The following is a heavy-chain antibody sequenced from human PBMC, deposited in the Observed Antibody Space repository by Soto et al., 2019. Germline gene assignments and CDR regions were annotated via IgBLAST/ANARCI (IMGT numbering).Heavy chain of an antibody. D-gene: IGHD1-1*01. CDR1: GDSVSGNSAG. CDR3: ARGSWDDVSGHYYMDV. V-gene: IGHV6-1*01. J-gene: IGHJ6*03. CDR2: TYYKSKWYY. Sequence: PSQTLSLTCDISGDSVSGNSAGCNWIRQTPSRGLEWLGRTYYKSKWYYTYAASVKSRITVSPDTSKNQFSLQLTSVTPEDTAVYYCARGSWDDVSGHYYMDVWDKGTTVTVSS.